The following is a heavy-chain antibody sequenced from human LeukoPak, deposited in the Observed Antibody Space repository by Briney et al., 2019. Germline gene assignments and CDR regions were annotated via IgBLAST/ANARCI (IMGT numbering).Heavy chain of an antibody. Sequence: GESLKISCKGSGYSFTSYWIGWVRQMPGKGLEWMGIICPGDSDTRYSPSFQGQVTISADKSISTAYLQWSSLKASDTAMYYCARHKFGVGVGAIPYGMDVWGQGTTVTVSS. D-gene: IGHD1-26*01. CDR2: ICPGDSDT. J-gene: IGHJ6*02. CDR1: GYSFTSYW. V-gene: IGHV5-51*01. CDR3: ARHKFGVGVGAIPYGMDV.